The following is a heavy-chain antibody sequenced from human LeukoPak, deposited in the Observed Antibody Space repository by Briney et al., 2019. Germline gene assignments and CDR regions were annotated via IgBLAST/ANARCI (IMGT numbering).Heavy chain of an antibody. D-gene: IGHD3-22*01. J-gene: IGHJ4*02. CDR3: AAITPGYYYFFDY. V-gene: IGHV4-39*01. Sequence: SETLSLTCTASGGSISSSSYYWGWIRQPPGKGLEWIGSIYYSGSTYYNPSLKSRVTISVDTSKNQFSLKLSSVTAADTAVYYCAAITPGYYYFFDYWGQGTLVTVSS. CDR2: IYYSGST. CDR1: GGSISSSSYY.